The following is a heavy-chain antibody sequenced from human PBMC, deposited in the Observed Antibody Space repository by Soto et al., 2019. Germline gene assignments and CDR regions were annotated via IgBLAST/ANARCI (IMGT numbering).Heavy chain of an antibody. Sequence: PGGSLRLSCAASGFIFSNYEVDWVRQVPGKGPEWISYISDSGTTIYYAASVKGRFTISRDDARNSLYLQMNNLRDEDTAVYFCVKEYCAGGACFDAFDLWRQGTLVTVSS. D-gene: IGHD3-16*01. V-gene: IGHV3-48*03. CDR3: VKEYCAGGACFDAFDL. J-gene: IGHJ3*01. CDR2: ISDSGTTI. CDR1: GFIFSNYE.